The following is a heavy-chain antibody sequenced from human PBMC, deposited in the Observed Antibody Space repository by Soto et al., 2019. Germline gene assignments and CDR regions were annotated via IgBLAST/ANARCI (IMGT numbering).Heavy chain of an antibody. CDR3: AKDFHLGCGDCPPGVGMDV. V-gene: IGHV3-30*18. CDR1: GFTFSSYG. D-gene: IGHD2-21*02. Sequence: PGGSLRLSCAASGFTFSSYGMHWVRQAPGKGLEWVAVISYDGSNKYYADSVKGRFTISRDNSKNTLYLQMNSLRAEDTAVYYCAKDFHLGCGDCPPGVGMDVWGQGTTVTVSS. J-gene: IGHJ6*02. CDR2: ISYDGSNK.